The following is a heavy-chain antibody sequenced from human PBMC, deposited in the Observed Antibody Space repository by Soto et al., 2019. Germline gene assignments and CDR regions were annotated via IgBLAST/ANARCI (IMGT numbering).Heavy chain of an antibody. Sequence: QLQLQESGPRLVKPSETLSLTCTVSGGSISSSGYYWGWIRQPPGKGLEWIGSIFFNGRTYYNPSLKSRVTMSLDPSKNQFSLRLTSVTAADTAVYFCARPSIASVEGIDYWGRGTLVTVSS. CDR1: GGSISSSGYY. J-gene: IGHJ4*02. CDR2: IFFNGRT. D-gene: IGHD2-2*01. CDR3: ARPSIASVEGIDY. V-gene: IGHV4-39*01.